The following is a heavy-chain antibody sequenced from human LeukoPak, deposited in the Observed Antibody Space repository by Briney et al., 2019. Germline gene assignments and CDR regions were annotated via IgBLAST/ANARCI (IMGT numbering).Heavy chain of an antibody. CDR3: ATGLWFGKYLDV. V-gene: IGHV1-18*01. Sequence: GASVKVSCKASGYTFTHYGITWVRQAPGQGLEWMGWISGYNGNTTYAQKIQGRVTMTTDTSTNTAYMELRRLTSDDTAVYYCATGLWFGKYLDVWGKGTTVTISS. CDR1: GYTFTHYG. J-gene: IGHJ6*04. D-gene: IGHD3-10*01. CDR2: ISGYNGNT.